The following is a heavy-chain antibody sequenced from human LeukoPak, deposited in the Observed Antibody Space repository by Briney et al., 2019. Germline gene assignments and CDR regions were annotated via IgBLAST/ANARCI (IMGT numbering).Heavy chain of an antibody. V-gene: IGHV4-59*08. D-gene: IGHD6-19*01. J-gene: IGHJ6*03. CDR2: IYYSGST. CDR1: GGSISSYY. Sequence: PSETLSLTCTVSGGSISSYYWSWIRQPPGKGLEWIGYIYYSGSTNYNPSLKSRVTISVDTSKNQFSLKLSSVTAADTAVYYCARHAIAVAGRNYYYYYMDVWGKGTTVTVSS. CDR3: ARHAIAVAGRNYYYYYMDV.